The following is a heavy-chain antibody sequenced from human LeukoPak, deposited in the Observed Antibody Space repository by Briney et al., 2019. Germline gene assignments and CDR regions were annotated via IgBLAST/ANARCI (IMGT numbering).Heavy chain of an antibody. Sequence: EASVKVSCKASGYTFTGYYIHWVRQAPGQGLEWMGLLNPNSGGTNYAQKFHDRVTMTRDTSISTAYMELSSLRSDDTAVYYCARGGYYDISSQAFWGQGTLVTVSS. CDR2: LNPNSGGT. CDR3: ARGGYYDISSQAF. D-gene: IGHD3-22*01. J-gene: IGHJ4*02. CDR1: GYTFTGYY. V-gene: IGHV1-2*06.